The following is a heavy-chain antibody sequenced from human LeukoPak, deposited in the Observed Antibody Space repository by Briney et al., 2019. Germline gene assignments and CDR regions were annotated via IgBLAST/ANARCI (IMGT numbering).Heavy chain of an antibody. CDR2: ISSSGSTI. D-gene: IGHD4-17*01. CDR1: GFTFSSYE. V-gene: IGHV3-48*03. Sequence: PGGSLRLSCAASGFTFSSYEMNWVRQAPGKGLEGVSYISSSGSTIYYADSVKGRFTISRDNAKNSLYLQMNSLRAEDTAVYYCARFTVTTFPYYFDYWGQGTLVTVSS. J-gene: IGHJ4*02. CDR3: ARFTVTTFPYYFDY.